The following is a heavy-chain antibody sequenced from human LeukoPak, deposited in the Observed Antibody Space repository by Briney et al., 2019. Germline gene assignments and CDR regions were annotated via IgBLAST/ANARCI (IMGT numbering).Heavy chain of an antibody. CDR2: IPYDGSNK. D-gene: IGHD3-10*01. J-gene: IGHJ6*02. V-gene: IGHV3-30*02. CDR3: AKGFGEFSYYYYGMDV. CDR1: GFNFRGYA. Sequence: GGSLRLSCVASGFNFRGYAMHWVRQAPGKGLEWVTFIPYDGSNKFYADSVKGRFTISRDNSKNTLYLQMNSLRPEDTAVYYCAKGFGEFSYYYYGMDVWGQGTTVTVSS.